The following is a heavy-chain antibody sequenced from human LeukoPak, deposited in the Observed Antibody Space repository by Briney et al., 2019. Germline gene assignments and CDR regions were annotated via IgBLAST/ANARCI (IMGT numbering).Heavy chain of an antibody. D-gene: IGHD6-13*01. Sequence: SETLSPTCTVSGVSIRSFDWNWIRQPPGKGLEWIGYISDSGSTNYNPSLKSRLTISRDTSKNQFSLKLSSVTAADTAVYYCARRGLSSSFDYWGQGTLVTVSS. CDR1: GVSIRSFD. J-gene: IGHJ4*02. CDR2: ISDSGST. V-gene: IGHV4-59*01. CDR3: ARRGLSSSFDY.